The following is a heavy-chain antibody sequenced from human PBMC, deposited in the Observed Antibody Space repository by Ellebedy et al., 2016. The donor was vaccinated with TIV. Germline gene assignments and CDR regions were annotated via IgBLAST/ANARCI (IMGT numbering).Heavy chain of an antibody. CDR3: ASYYGGNQGYFDY. J-gene: IGHJ4*02. V-gene: IGHV4-59*08. D-gene: IGHD4-23*01. CDR1: GGSISSYY. Sequence: MPSETLSLTCTVSGGSISSYYWSWIRQPPGKGLEWIGYIYYSGSTNYNPSLKSRVTISVDTSKNQFSLKLSSVTAADTAVYYCASYYGGNQGYFDYWGQGTLVTVSS. CDR2: IYYSGST.